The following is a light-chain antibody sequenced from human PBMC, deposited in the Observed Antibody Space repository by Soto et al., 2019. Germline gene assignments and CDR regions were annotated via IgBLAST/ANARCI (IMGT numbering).Light chain of an antibody. CDR2: DVS. V-gene: IGLV2-14*01. J-gene: IGLJ3*02. CDR3: SSYTTSNTQV. Sequence: QSALTQPASVSGSPGQSITISCTGTSSDVGTYKYVSWYQHRPGKAPKLMIYDVSYRPSGVSNRFSGSTSANTASLTISGLQAEDEADYYCSSYTTSNTQVFGGGTKLTVL. CDR1: SSDVGTYKY.